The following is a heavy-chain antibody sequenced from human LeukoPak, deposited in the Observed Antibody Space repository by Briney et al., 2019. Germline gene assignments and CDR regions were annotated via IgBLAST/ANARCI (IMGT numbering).Heavy chain of an antibody. CDR3: ARRRVPGLLWFGELLKRGAFDY. Sequence: PSETLPLTCAVYGGSLSGYYWSWIRQPPGKGLEWIGEINHSGSTNYNPSLKSRVTISVDTSKNQFSLKLSSVTAADTAVYYCARRRVPGLLWFGELLKRGAFDYWGQGTLVTVSS. D-gene: IGHD3-10*01. CDR2: INHSGST. J-gene: IGHJ4*02. V-gene: IGHV4-34*01. CDR1: GGSLSGYY.